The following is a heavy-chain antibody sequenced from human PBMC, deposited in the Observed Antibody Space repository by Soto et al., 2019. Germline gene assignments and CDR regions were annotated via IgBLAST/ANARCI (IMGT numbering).Heavy chain of an antibody. CDR3: VAMIVVVIPPRNDAFDI. J-gene: IGHJ3*02. CDR1: GGSISSGDYY. D-gene: IGHD3-22*01. CDR2: IYYSGST. Sequence: QVQLQESGPGLVKPSQTLSLTCTVSGGSISSGDYYWSWIRQPPGKGLEWIGYIYYSGSTYYNPSLKSRVTISEDTSKTQFSLNLSSVTAADTAVYYCVAMIVVVIPPRNDAFDIWGQGTMVTVSS. V-gene: IGHV4-30-4*01.